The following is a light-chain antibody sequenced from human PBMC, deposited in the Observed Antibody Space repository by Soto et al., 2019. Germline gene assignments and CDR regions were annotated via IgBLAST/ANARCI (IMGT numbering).Light chain of an antibody. CDR1: QGISNY. CDR3: QKYNSGPRT. V-gene: IGKV1-27*01. J-gene: IGKJ1*01. CDR2: AAS. Sequence: DIPMTQSPSSLSASVGDRVTITCRASQGISNYLAWYQQKPGKVPKILIYAASTLQSGVPSRFSGSGSGTDFTLTISSLQPEDGATYYCQKYNSGPRTFGQGTKVEIK.